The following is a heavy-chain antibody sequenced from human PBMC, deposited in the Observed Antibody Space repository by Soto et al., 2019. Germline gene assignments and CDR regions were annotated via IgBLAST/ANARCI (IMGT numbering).Heavy chain of an antibody. CDR3: TTSRSWYVG. CDR2: IKSKTDGGTT. D-gene: IGHD6-19*01. Sequence: EVQLVESGGGLVKPGESLRLSCAASGFTFSNTWMTWVRQAPGKGLEWVGRIKSKTDGGTTDYAAHVKGRYPISRDDSPNTLYLQMNSLKTEGTAVYYCTTSRSWYVGWGQGTLVTVSS. CDR1: GFTFSNTW. V-gene: IGHV3-15*01. J-gene: IGHJ4*02.